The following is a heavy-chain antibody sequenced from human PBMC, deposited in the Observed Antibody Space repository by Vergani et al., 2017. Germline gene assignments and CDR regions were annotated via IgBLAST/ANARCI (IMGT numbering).Heavy chain of an antibody. CDR2: ISYDGSNK. V-gene: IGHV3-30*18. D-gene: IGHD2-2*01. CDR3: AKDRNFFFNFVVVPAALDY. Sequence: QVQLVESGGGVVQPGRSLRLSCAASGFTFSSYGMHWVRQAPGKGLEWVAVISYDGSNKYYADSVKGRFTISRDNSKNTLYLQMNSLRAEDTAVYYCAKDRNFFFNFVVVPAALDYWGRGTLVTVSS. J-gene: IGHJ4*02. CDR1: GFTFSSYG.